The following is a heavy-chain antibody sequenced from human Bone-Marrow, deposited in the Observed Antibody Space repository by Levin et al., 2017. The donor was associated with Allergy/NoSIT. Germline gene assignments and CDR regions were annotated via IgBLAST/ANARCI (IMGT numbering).Heavy chain of an antibody. D-gene: IGHD4-23*01. CDR1: FSSFLFSS. V-gene: IGHV4-34*01. CDR2: IKYSGNT. CDR3: ARGRDYGGTYVDY. Sequence: MSSETLSLTCAVPFSSFLFSSFPFLLPPPLKGLEWIGEIKYSGNTNYDPSLKSRVTISIDTSKNQFSLKLSSVTAADTAVYYCARGRDYGGTYVDYWGQGTLVTVSS. J-gene: IGHJ4*02.